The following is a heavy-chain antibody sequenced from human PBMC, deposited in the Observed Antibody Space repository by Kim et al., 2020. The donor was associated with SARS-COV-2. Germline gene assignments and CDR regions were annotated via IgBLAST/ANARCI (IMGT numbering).Heavy chain of an antibody. D-gene: IGHD3-22*01. J-gene: IGHJ4*02. CDR2: INPNSGGT. CDR1: GYTFTGYY. CDR3: ARVRGYYDSSGLIDY. V-gene: IGHV1-2*06. Sequence: ASVKVSCKASGYTFTGYYMHWVRQAPGQGLEWMGRINPNSGGTNYAQKFQGRVTMTRDTSITTAYMELSRLRSDDTAVYYCARVRGYYDSSGLIDYWGQGTLVTVSS.